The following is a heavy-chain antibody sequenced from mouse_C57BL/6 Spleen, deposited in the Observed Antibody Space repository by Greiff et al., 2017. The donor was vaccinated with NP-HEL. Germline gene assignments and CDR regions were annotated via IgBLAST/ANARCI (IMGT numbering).Heavy chain of an antibody. J-gene: IGHJ4*01. CDR1: GYTFTSYW. V-gene: IGHV1-59*01. CDR2: IDPSDSYT. CDR3: ARRTTEGAMDY. Sequence: QVQLQQPGAELVRPGTSVKLSCKASGYTFTSYWMHWVKQRPGQGLEWIGVIDPSDSYTNYNQKFKGKATLTVDTSSSTAYMQLSSLTSEDSAVYYCARRTTEGAMDYWGQGTSVTVSS. D-gene: IGHD1-1*01.